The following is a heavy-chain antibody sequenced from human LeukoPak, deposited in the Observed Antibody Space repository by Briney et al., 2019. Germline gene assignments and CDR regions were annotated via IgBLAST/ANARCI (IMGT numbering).Heavy chain of an antibody. D-gene: IGHD6-13*01. CDR1: GYSISSGYY. J-gene: IGHJ4*02. CDR2: IYHSEST. CDR3: ARHTHSIARYYFDY. V-gene: IGHV4-38-2*02. Sequence: PSETLSLTCTVSGYSISSGYYWGWIRQPPGKGLEWIGSIYHSESTYYNPSLKSRVTISVDTSKNQFSLKVSSVTAADTAVYYCARHTHSIARYYFDYWGQGTLVTVSS.